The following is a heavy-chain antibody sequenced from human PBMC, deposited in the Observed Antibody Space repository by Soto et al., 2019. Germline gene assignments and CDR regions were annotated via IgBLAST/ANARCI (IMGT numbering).Heavy chain of an antibody. CDR1: GGSVSSGSYY. Sequence: SETLSLTCTVSGGSVSSGSYYWSWIRQPPGKGLEWIGYIHYSGNTNYNPSLKSRVTISVDTSKNQFSLKLSSVTAADTAVFYCARGISGSHGGLYFDYWGQGTLVTVSS. V-gene: IGHV4-61*01. CDR3: ARGISGSHGGLYFDY. CDR2: IHYSGNT. D-gene: IGHD1-26*01. J-gene: IGHJ4*02.